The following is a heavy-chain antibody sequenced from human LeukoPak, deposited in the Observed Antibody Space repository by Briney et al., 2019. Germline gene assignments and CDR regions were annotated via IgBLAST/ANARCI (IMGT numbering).Heavy chain of an antibody. CDR3: ARVGGPHL. CDR1: GFTFSNYA. CDR2: ISYDGSNK. Sequence: PGGSLRLSCAASGFTFSNYAMSWVRQAPGKGLEWVAVISYDGSNKYYADSVKGRFTISRDNSKNTLYLQMNSLRSEDTAVYYCARVGGPHLWGQGTLVTVSS. D-gene: IGHD3-3*01. V-gene: IGHV3-30*03. J-gene: IGHJ4*02.